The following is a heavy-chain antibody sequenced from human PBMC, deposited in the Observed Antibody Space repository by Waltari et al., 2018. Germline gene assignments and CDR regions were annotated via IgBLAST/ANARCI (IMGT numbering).Heavy chain of an antibody. Sequence: QVQLVQSGAEVKKPGASVKVSCKASGDPFTGYYMHWVRQAPGQGLEWMGWINPNSGGTNYAQKFQGRVTMTRDTSISTAYMELSRLRSDDTAVYYCARRSDFWSDRNRFDPWGQGTLVTVSS. CDR1: GDPFTGYY. D-gene: IGHD3-3*01. CDR2: INPNSGGT. V-gene: IGHV1-2*02. CDR3: ARRSDFWSDRNRFDP. J-gene: IGHJ5*02.